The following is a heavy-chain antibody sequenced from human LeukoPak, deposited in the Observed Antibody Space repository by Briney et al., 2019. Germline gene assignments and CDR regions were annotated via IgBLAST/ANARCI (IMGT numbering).Heavy chain of an antibody. CDR3: ARVSGDGYGAR. CDR2: IYYSGST. Sequence: SETLSLTCTVSGGSISSYYWSWIRQPPGKGLEWIGYIYYSGSTNYNPSLKSRVTISVDTSKNQFSLKLSSVTAADTAVYYCARVSGDGYGARWGQGTLVTVSS. D-gene: IGHD5-24*01. J-gene: IGHJ4*02. V-gene: IGHV4-59*01. CDR1: GGSISSYY.